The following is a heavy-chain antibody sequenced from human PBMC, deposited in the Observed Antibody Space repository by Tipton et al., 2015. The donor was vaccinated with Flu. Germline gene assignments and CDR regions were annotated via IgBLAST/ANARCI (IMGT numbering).Heavy chain of an antibody. CDR1: GGSISGYY. Sequence: TLSLTCTVSGGSISGYYWSWIRQPAGRGLEWIGHVYSSGSTNYNPSLKSRVTLSVDTSKNQFSLKLNSVTAADTAVDYCARDRSGSNSLDRWGQGTRVTVST. CDR2: VYSSGST. CDR3: ARDRSGSNSLDR. D-gene: IGHD1-26*01. J-gene: IGHJ5*02. V-gene: IGHV4-4*07.